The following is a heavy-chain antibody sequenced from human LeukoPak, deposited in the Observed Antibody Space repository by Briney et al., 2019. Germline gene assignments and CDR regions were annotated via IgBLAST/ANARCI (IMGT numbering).Heavy chain of an antibody. J-gene: IGHJ4*02. Sequence: GGSLRLSCAASGFSFSDFTMNWVRQAPGKGLEWVSGISWNSGSIGYADSVKGRFTISRDNAKNSLYLQMNSLRAEDTALYYCAKTHIGSYYDSSGYLDYWGQGTLVTVSS. CDR1: GFSFSDFT. V-gene: IGHV3-9*01. D-gene: IGHD3-22*01. CDR3: AKTHIGSYYDSSGYLDY. CDR2: ISWNSGSI.